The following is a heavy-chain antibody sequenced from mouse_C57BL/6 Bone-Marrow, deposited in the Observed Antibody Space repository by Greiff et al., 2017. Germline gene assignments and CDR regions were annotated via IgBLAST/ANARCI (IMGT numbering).Heavy chain of an antibody. V-gene: IGHV1-19*01. Sequence: VQLQQSGPVLVKPGASVKMSCKASGYTFTDYYMNWVKQSHGKSLEWIGVINPYNGGTSYHQKFKGKATLTVDKSSSTAYMELNSLTSEESAVDYGTRKGIYDGDDGGDFDDWGTGTTLTVSS. CDR3: TRKGIYDGDDGGDFDD. J-gene: IGHJ1*03. CDR2: INPYNGGT. D-gene: IGHD1-1*01. CDR1: GYTFTDYY.